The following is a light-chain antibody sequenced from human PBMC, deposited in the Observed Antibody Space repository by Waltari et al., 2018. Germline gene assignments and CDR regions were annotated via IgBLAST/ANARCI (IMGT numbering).Light chain of an antibody. CDR2: YDD. V-gene: IGLV1-36*01. CDR3: AVWDDSLNGVV. CDR1: HSNIGNNA. J-gene: IGLJ3*02. Sequence: QSVVTQPPSVSEAPRQRVTISCSGSHSNIGNNAVNWYQQLPGRAPKLLIYYDDLMPSGVSDRFSGSKSGTSASLAISGLQSEDEADYFCAVWDDSLNGVVFGGGTKLNVL.